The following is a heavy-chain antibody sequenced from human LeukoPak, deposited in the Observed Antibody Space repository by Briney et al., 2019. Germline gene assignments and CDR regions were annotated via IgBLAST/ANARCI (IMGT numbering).Heavy chain of an antibody. CDR2: MNPNSGNT. CDR3: AKQFGELAYYYYYYMDV. D-gene: IGHD3-10*01. J-gene: IGHJ6*03. V-gene: IGHV1-8*01. Sequence: AASVKVSCKASGYTFTSYDINWVRQATGQGLEWMGWMNPNSGNTGYAQKFQGRVTMTRNTSISTAYMELSSLRSEDTAVYYCAKQFGELAYYYYYYMDVWGKGTTVTISS. CDR1: GYTFTSYD.